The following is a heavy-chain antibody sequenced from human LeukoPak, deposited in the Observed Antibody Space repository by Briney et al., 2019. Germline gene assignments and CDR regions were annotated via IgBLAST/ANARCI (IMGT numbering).Heavy chain of an antibody. CDR2: INHSGST. CDR1: GGSFSGYY. D-gene: IGHD2-2*01. CDR3: ARAYCSSTSCYPYYFDY. Sequence: PSETLSLTCAVYGGSFSGYYWSWTRQSPGKGLEWIGEINHSGSTDYNPSLKSRVTISVDMSKNQFSLKLSSVTAADTAVYYCARAYCSSTSCYPYYFDYWGQGTLVTVSS. V-gene: IGHV4-34*01. J-gene: IGHJ4*02.